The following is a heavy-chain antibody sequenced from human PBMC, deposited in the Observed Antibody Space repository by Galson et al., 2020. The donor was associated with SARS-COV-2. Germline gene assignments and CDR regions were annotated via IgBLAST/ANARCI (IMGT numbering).Heavy chain of an antibody. CDR1: GFSLSTSGMR. J-gene: IGHJ4*02. V-gene: IGHV2-70*04. D-gene: IGHD6-19*01. CDR3: ARAPGYIRGWFGYFDY. Sequence: SGPTLVKPTQTLTLTCTFSGFSLSTSGMRVTWIRQPPGKALEWLARIDWDDDKFYSTSLKTRLTISKDTSKNQVVLTMTSMDTVDTATYYCARAPGYIRGWFGYFDYWSQGTLVTVSA. CDR2: IDWDDDK.